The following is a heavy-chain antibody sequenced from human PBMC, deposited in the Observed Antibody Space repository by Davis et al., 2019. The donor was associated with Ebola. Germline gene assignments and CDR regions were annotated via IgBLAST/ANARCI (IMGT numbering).Heavy chain of an antibody. CDR3: ARGVTVTSHYYYYGMDV. D-gene: IGHD4-17*01. CDR2: INPSGGST. CDR1: GYTFTSYY. V-gene: IGHV1-46*01. J-gene: IGHJ6*02. Sequence: AASVKVSCKASGYTFTSYYMHWVRQAPGQGLEWMGIINPSGGSTSYARKFQGRVTMTRDTSTSTVYTELSSLRSEDTAVYYCARGVTVTSHYYYYGMDVWGQGTTVTVSS.